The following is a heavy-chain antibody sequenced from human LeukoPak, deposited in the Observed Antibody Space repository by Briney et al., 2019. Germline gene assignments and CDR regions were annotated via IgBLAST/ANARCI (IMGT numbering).Heavy chain of an antibody. J-gene: IGHJ6*04. D-gene: IGHD3-10*02. Sequence: GGSLRLSCAASGFTFSSYSMNWVRQAAGKGLEWVANIKEDGGEKYVDSVKGRFTISRDNAKNSLFLQMNSLRAEDTAVYYCAELGITMIGGVWGKGTTVTISS. CDR3: AELGITMIGGV. CDR1: GFTFSSYS. CDR2: IKEDGGEK. V-gene: IGHV3-7*01.